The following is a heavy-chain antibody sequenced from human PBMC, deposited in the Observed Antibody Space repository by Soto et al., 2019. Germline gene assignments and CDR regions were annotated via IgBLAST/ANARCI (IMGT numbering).Heavy chain of an antibody. CDR2: MNPNSGNT. J-gene: IGHJ6*02. Sequence: QVQLVQSGAEVKKPGASVKVSCKASGYTFTSYDINWVRQATGQGLEWMGWMNPNSGNTGYAQKFQGRVTMTRNTXISTAYMELSRLRSEDTAVYYCARRGYSSSWYYYYYYGMDVWGQGTTVTVSS. CDR1: GYTFTSYD. D-gene: IGHD6-13*01. V-gene: IGHV1-8*01. CDR3: ARRGYSSSWYYYYYYGMDV.